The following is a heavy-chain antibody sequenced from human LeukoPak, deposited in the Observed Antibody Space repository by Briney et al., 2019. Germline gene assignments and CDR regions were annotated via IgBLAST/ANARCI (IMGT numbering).Heavy chain of an antibody. CDR3: ARDQDCTVSSCPRGDDGFDI. J-gene: IGHJ3*02. CDR2: ISSRSIYI. Sequence: GGSLRLSCAASGFTFNIYSMNWVRQAPGKGLEWVASISSRSIYIYYTDSVRGRFTISRDNAKNSLYLQMNSLRAEDPAVYYCARDQDCTVSSCPRGDDGFDIWGQGTAVTVSS. D-gene: IGHD2-8*02. CDR1: GFTFNIYS. V-gene: IGHV3-21*01.